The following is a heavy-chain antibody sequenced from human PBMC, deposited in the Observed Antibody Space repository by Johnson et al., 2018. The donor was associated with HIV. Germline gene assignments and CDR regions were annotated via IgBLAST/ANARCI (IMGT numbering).Heavy chain of an antibody. V-gene: IGHV3-30-3*01. CDR1: GFTFSNYA. CDR3: ASEIVYDILTGAFDI. Sequence: QVQLVESGGGVVQPGRSLRLSCAASGFTFSNYAIHWVRQAPGKGLELVAVISSDGNNKHYADSVKGRFSISRDNSKNTLYLQMNSLRVEDTAVYYGASEIVYDILTGAFDIWGQGTMVTVSS. CDR2: ISSDGNNK. D-gene: IGHD3-9*01. J-gene: IGHJ3*02.